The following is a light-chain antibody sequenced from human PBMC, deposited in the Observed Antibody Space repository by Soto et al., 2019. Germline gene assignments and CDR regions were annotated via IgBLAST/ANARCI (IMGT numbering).Light chain of an antibody. CDR3: QSYDSSLSGRYV. J-gene: IGLJ1*01. Sequence: QSVLTQPPSVSGAPGQRVTISCTGSSSNIGAGYDLHWYQQLPGTAPKLLIYGNSNRPSGVPDRFSGSKSGTSASLAITGLQAEDEADYYCQSYDSSLSGRYVFGTGTKLTVL. CDR2: GNS. CDR1: SSNIGAGYD. V-gene: IGLV1-40*01.